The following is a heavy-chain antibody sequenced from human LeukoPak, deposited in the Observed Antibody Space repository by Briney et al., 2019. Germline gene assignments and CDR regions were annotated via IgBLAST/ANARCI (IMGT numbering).Heavy chain of an antibody. CDR2: ISSSGSTI. J-gene: IGHJ4*02. D-gene: IGHD3-22*01. CDR1: GFTFSTYE. Sequence: PGGSLRHSCAASGFTFSTYEMNWVRLAPGKGLEWVSYISSSGSTIYYADSVKGRFTISRDNAKNSLYLQMNSLRAEDTAVYYCARDNYDSSTPYYFDYWGQGTLVTVSS. V-gene: IGHV3-48*03. CDR3: ARDNYDSSTPYYFDY.